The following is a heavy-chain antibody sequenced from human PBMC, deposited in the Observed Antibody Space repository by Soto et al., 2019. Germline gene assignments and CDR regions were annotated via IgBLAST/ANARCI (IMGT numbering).Heavy chain of an antibody. D-gene: IGHD4-17*01. J-gene: IGHJ6*02. CDR2: ISFDGSNK. V-gene: IGHV3-30*03. Sequence: PGGSLRLSCAASGFTFGSYGMHWVRQAPGKGLEWVALISFDGSNKYYADSVKGRFTISRDNSKNTLYLQMNSLRAEDTAVYYCAAGDYSYYYAMDVWGQGTTVTVSS. CDR3: AAGDYSYYYAMDV. CDR1: GFTFGSYG.